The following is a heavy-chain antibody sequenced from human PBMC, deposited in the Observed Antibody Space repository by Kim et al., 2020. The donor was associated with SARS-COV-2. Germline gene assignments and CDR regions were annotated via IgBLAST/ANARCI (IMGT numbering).Heavy chain of an antibody. CDR3: ARDFSVVVVVAVGS. V-gene: IGHV3-30*01. J-gene: IGHJ3*01. D-gene: IGHD2-15*01. Sequence: ADSVKGRFTIYRDKSKNTLYLQRNSLRDEETAVYYCARDFSVVVVVAVGSWGQGTMVTVSS.